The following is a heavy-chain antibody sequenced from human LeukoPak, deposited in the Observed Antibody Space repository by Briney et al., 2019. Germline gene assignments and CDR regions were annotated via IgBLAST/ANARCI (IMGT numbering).Heavy chain of an antibody. CDR2: IYYTGST. D-gene: IGHD3-10*01. V-gene: IGHV4-59*08. J-gene: IGHJ4*02. CDR3: ARRYYYNLGSFPFDF. Sequence: SETLSLTCTVSGGSISSYYWSWFRQPPGKGLEWIGFIYYTGSTKSNPSLKSRVTMSVDTSKNQLSLKLTSVTAADTAVYFCARRYYYNLGSFPFDFWGQGTLVTVSS. CDR1: GGSISSYY.